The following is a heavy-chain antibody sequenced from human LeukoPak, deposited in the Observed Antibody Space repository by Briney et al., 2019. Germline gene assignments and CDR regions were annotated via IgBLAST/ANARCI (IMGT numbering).Heavy chain of an antibody. V-gene: IGHV1-46*01. CDR1: GYTFTTYY. Sequence: GASVKVSCKASGYTFTTYYIHWVRQAPGQGLEWMGIINPTGGSTTYAQKFQGRVTMTRDTSTSTVFMEVNSLRSEDTAVYYCAPYSSTWYWGQGTLVTVSS. CDR3: APYSSTWY. D-gene: IGHD6-13*01. J-gene: IGHJ4*02. CDR2: INPTGGST.